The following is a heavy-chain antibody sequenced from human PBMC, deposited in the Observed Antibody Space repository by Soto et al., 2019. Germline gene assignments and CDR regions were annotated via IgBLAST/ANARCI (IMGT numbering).Heavy chain of an antibody. CDR2: RIPIFGTA. CDR1: GGTFSSYA. CDR3: ARMGVLRFLEWSSSYGMDV. J-gene: IGHJ6*02. V-gene: IGHV1-69*13. Sequence: SVKVSCKASGGTFSSYAISWVRQAPGQGLERMGGRIPIFGTANYAQKFRGRVTITADESTSTAYMELRSLRSEDTAVYYCARMGVLRFLEWSSSYGMDVWGQGTTVTVS. D-gene: IGHD3-3*01.